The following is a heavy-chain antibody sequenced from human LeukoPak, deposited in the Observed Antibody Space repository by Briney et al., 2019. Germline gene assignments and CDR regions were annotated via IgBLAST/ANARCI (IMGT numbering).Heavy chain of an antibody. CDR3: AKDLMKYSVYDWYFDY. Sequence: AGGSLRLSCAASGFTFSSYSMNWVRQAPGKGLEWVSYISSSSSTIYYADSVKGRFTISRDNAKNSLYLQMNSLRPEDTAVYYCAKDLMKYSVYDWYFDYWGQGTLVTVSS. CDR2: ISSSSSTI. D-gene: IGHD5/OR15-5a*01. V-gene: IGHV3-48*04. J-gene: IGHJ4*02. CDR1: GFTFSSYS.